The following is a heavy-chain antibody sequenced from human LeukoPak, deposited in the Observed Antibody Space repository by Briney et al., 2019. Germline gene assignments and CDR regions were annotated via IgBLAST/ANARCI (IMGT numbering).Heavy chain of an antibody. CDR3: ARAIGRGYDFWSGYSARWFDP. D-gene: IGHD3-3*01. CDR1: GGSISSYY. J-gene: IGHJ5*02. V-gene: IGHV4-59*01. Sequence: SETLSLTCTVSGGSISSYYWSWIRQPPGKGLEYIGYIYYCGSTNYNPSLKSRVTISVDTSKNQFSLKLSSVTAADTAVYYCARAIGRGYDFWSGYSARWFDPWGQGTLVTVSS. CDR2: IYYCGST.